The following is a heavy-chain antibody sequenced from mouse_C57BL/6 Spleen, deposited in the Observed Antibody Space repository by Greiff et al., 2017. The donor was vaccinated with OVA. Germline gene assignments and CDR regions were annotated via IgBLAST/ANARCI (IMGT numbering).Heavy chain of an antibody. Sequence: QVQLKQSGAELVRPGTSVKVSCKASGYAFTNYLIEWVKQRPGQGLEWIGVINPGSGGTNYNEKFKGKATLTADKSSSTAYMQLSSLTSEDSAVYFCAIYDYDVPWFAYWGQGTLVTVSA. CDR1: GYAFTNYL. CDR2: INPGSGGT. CDR3: AIYDYDVPWFAY. J-gene: IGHJ3*01. D-gene: IGHD2-4*01. V-gene: IGHV1-54*01.